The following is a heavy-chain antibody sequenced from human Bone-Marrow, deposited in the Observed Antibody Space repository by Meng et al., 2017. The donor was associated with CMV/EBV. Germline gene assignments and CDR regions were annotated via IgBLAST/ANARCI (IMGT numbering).Heavy chain of an antibody. CDR2: IKHSGST. J-gene: IGHJ4*02. V-gene: IGHV4-34*01. CDR3: ARGGPKKYSRWSRGGADY. CDR1: GGSFSGYY. Sequence: SETLSLTCAVYGGSFSGYYWRWIRQPPGKGLEWIGDIKHSGSTNYNPSLKSRVTISVDTSKTQFSLKLSSVTAADTAVYYCARGGPKKYSRWSRGGADYWGQGTLVTVSS. D-gene: IGHD6-6*01.